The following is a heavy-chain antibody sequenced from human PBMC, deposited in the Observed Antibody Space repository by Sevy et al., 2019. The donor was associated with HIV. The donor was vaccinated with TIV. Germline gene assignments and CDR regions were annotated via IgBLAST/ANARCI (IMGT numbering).Heavy chain of an antibody. J-gene: IGHJ4*02. Sequence: GGSLRLSCAASGFTFSSYAMHWVRQSPGKGLQWVAVISYDGSNKYYADSVKGRFTISRGNSKNTLYLQMNSLRAEDTAVYYCAREKWELPNQNYFDYWGQGTLVTVSS. D-gene: IGHD1-26*01. CDR3: AREKWELPNQNYFDY. CDR2: ISYDGSNK. V-gene: IGHV3-30*04. CDR1: GFTFSSYA.